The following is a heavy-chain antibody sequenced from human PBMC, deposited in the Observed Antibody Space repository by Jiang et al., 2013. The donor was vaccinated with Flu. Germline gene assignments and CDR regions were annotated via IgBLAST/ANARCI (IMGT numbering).Heavy chain of an antibody. Sequence: QLLESGGDLVQPGGSLRLSCAPTGFGFIFSSYRMSWVRQAPGKGLEWVANINQDGSEEYYVDSVKGRFTISGDNAKNSLYLQMNSLRAEDTAVYYCARDGYFGSGDGGMDIWGLGTTVTVSS. CDR3: ARDGYFGSGDGGMDI. CDR1: GFGFIFSSYR. CDR2: INQDGSEE. J-gene: IGHJ6*02. V-gene: IGHV3-7*03. D-gene: IGHD3-10*01.